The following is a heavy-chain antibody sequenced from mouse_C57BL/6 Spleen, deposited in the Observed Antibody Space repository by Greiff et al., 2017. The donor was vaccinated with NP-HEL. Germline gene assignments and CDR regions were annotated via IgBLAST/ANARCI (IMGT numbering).Heavy chain of an antibody. CDR1: GFTFSDYY. Sequence: EVQGVESGGGLVQPGGSLKLSCAASGFTFSDYYMYWVRQTPEKRLEWVAYISNGGGSTYYPDTVKGRFTISSDNAKNTLYLQIRRLQSAYTSMYYCARLNWAFDYSRQGTTLTVSS. J-gene: IGHJ2*01. CDR3: ARLNWAFDY. D-gene: IGHD4-1*01. CDR2: ISNGGGST. V-gene: IGHV5-12*01.